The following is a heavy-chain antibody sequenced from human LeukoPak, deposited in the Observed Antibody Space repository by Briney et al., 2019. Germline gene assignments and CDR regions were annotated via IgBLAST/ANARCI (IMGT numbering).Heavy chain of an antibody. CDR2: ISAYNGNT. CDR3: ARDGPLRYYDFWSGYYTFDY. CDR1: GYTFTSYD. D-gene: IGHD3-3*01. J-gene: IGHJ4*02. Sequence: GASVTVSCKASGYTFTSYDINWVRQAPGQGLEWMGWISAYNGNTNYAQKLQGRVTMTTDTSTSTAYMELRSLRSDDTAVYYCARDGPLRYYDFWSGYYTFDYWGQGTLVTVSS. V-gene: IGHV1-18*01.